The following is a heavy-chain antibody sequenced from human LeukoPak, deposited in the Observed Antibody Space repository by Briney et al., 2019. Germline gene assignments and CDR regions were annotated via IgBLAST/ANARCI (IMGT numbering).Heavy chain of an antibody. CDR3: ATATPSNDAFDI. V-gene: IGHV1-24*01. CDR2: FDPEDGET. D-gene: IGHD4-11*01. Sequence: GASVKVSCKVSGYTLTELSMHWVRQAPGKGLEWMGGFDPEDGETIYAQKFQGRVTMTEDTSTDTAYVELSSLRSEDTAVYYCATATPSNDAFDIWGQGTMVTVSS. CDR1: GYTLTELS. J-gene: IGHJ3*02.